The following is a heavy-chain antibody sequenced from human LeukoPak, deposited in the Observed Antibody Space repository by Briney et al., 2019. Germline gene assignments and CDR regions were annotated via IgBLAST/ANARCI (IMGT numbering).Heavy chain of an antibody. D-gene: IGHD2-2*02. Sequence: GGSLRLSCAASGFTFDDYAMHWVRQAPGEGLEWVSLISGDGGSTYYADSVKGRFTISRDNSKNSLYLQMNSLRTEDTALYYCAKDSAGSAAIDWSWFDPWGQGTLVTVSS. V-gene: IGHV3-43*02. J-gene: IGHJ5*02. CDR1: GFTFDDYA. CDR3: AKDSAGSAAIDWSWFDP. CDR2: ISGDGGST.